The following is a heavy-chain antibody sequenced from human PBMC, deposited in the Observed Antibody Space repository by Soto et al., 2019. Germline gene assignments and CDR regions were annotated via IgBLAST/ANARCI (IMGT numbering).Heavy chain of an antibody. V-gene: IGHV3-33*06. CDR1: GFTFSSYG. CDR3: AKDPQTWGSIWFDP. CDR2: IWYDGSNK. D-gene: IGHD7-27*01. J-gene: IGHJ5*02. Sequence: PGGSLRLSCAASGFTFSSYGMHWVRQAPGKGLEWVAVIWYDGSNKYYADSVKGRFTISRDNSKNTLYLQMNSLRAEDTAVYYCAKDPQTWGSIWFDPWGQGTQVTVSS.